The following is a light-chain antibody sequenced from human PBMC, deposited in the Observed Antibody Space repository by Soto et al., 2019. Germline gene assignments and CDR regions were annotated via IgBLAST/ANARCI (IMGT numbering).Light chain of an antibody. V-gene: IGLV2-14*01. CDR3: NSYTLSRTVI. CDR1: SSDVGAHDF. Sequence: QSALTQPASVSGSPGQSITISCSGTSSDVGAHDFVSWYQHHPDKAPKVIIFEVNKRPSGVSNRFSGSKTGNTASLTISGLQAEDEADDYCNSYTLSRTVIFGGGTKLTVL. CDR2: EVN. J-gene: IGLJ2*01.